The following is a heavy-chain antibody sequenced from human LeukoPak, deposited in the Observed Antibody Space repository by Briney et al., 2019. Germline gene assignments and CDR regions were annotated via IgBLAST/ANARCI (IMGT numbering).Heavy chain of an antibody. D-gene: IGHD3-22*01. CDR3: ARQTLESEESYYYDSSGYADY. CDR1: GYSFTSYW. CDR2: IYPGDSDT. V-gene: IGHV5-51*01. Sequence: GESLKISCKGSGYSFTSYWIGWVRQMPGKGLEWMGIIYPGDSDTRYSPSFQGQVTISADKSISTAYLQWSSLKASDTAMYYCARQTLESEESYYYDSSGYADYWGQGTLVTVSS. J-gene: IGHJ4*02.